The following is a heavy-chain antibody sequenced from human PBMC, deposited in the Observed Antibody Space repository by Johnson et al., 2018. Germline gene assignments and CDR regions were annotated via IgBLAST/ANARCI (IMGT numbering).Heavy chain of an antibody. J-gene: IGHJ2*01. CDR1: GYTFTNFD. CDR3: VRGEGWGSNSWFFEL. CDR2: MSPKTGNT. D-gene: IGHD2-21*01. Sequence: QVQLVQSGAEVKRPGASVTVSCKASGYTFTNFDLNWVRQAPGQGLEWVGWMSPKTGNTGCAQKLQGRVTMTRSTSLSTAYMGLSGRGSEDTAVYYCVRGEGWGSNSWFFELWGRGTLVTFSS. V-gene: IGHV1-8*01.